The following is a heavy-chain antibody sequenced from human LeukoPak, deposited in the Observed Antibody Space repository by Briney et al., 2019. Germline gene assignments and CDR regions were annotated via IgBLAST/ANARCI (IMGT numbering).Heavy chain of an antibody. V-gene: IGHV1-24*01. CDR3: ATDRGVDRFDY. CDR1: RYTLNEFS. Sequence: ASVKVSCKVSRYTLNEFSMHWVRLAPGKGLEWMGRFDPEDGETIYAQEFQGRVTMTEDTSTDTAYMELSSLRSEDTAVYYCATDRGVDRFDYWGQGTLVTVPS. D-gene: IGHD2-15*01. CDR2: FDPEDGET. J-gene: IGHJ4*02.